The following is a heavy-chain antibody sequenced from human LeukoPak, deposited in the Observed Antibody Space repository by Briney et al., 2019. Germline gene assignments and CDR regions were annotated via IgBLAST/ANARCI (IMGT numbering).Heavy chain of an antibody. V-gene: IGHV4-4*07. CDR2: IYTGGTT. Sequence: PSETLSLTCTVSGGSISGYYWSWLRQPAGKGLEWIGRIYTGGTTNYNSSLKSRATMSVDTSKNQFSLNLSSVTAADTAVYYCARDAMVRGIMCAFDIWGQGTMVTVSS. CDR3: ARDAMVRGIMCAFDI. D-gene: IGHD3-10*01. J-gene: IGHJ3*02. CDR1: GGSISGYY.